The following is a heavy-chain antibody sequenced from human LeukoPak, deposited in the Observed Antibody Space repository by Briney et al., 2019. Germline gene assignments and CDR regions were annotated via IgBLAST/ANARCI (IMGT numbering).Heavy chain of an antibody. D-gene: IGHD2-2*01. CDR1: GFTFSNAW. CDR2: IKSKSDGGTT. V-gene: IGHV3-15*01. J-gene: IGHJ4*02. Sequence: PGRSLRLSCAASGFTFSNAWMSWVRQAPGKGLEWVGRIKSKSDGGTTDYAAPVKGRFTISRDDSKNTLYLQMNSLKTEDTAVYYCTGGRCSSTSCSGVDYWGQGTLVTVSS. CDR3: TGGRCSSTSCSGVDY.